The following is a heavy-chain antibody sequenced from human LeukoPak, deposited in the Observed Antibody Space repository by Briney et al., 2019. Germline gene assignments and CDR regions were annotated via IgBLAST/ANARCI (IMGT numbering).Heavy chain of an antibody. CDR3: AKDARYTAMVTYNWFDP. Sequence: SETLSLTCAVYGGSFSGYYWSWIRQPPGKGLEWIGEINHSGSTNYNPSLKSRVTISVDKSKNQFSLKLSSVTAADTAVYYCAKDARYTAMVTYNWFDPWGQGTLVTVSS. J-gene: IGHJ5*02. CDR2: INHSGST. D-gene: IGHD5-18*01. CDR1: GGSFSGYY. V-gene: IGHV4-34*01.